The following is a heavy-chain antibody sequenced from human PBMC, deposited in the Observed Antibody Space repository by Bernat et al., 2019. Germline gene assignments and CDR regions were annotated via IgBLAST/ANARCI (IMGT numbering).Heavy chain of an antibody. Sequence: QVQLVESGGGVVQPGRSLRLSCAASGFTFSSYGMHWVRQAPGKGLEWVAVISYDGSNKYYADSVKGRFTISRDNSKNTLYLQMNSLRAEDTAVYYCAKDGGVGRGSSTSCNRFYFDYWGQGTLVTVSS. CDR2: ISYDGSNK. V-gene: IGHV3-30*18. CDR3: AKDGGVGRGSSTSCNRFYFDY. D-gene: IGHD2-2*01. J-gene: IGHJ4*02. CDR1: GFTFSSYG.